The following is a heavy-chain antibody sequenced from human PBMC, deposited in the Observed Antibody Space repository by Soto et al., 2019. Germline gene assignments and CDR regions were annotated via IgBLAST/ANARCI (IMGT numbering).Heavy chain of an antibody. CDR2: IDPSDFDS. J-gene: IGHJ4*02. CDR3: ARSFGASDYFDS. D-gene: IGHD3-10*01. V-gene: IGHV5-10-1*01. CDR1: GYSFTSYW. Sequence: PGESLKISCQGSGYSFTSYWISWVRQMPGKGLEWMGRIDPSDFDSDYSPSFQGRVTISIDRSISTAYLQWSSLKASDTAMYYRARSFGASDYFDSWGQGTLVTVSS.